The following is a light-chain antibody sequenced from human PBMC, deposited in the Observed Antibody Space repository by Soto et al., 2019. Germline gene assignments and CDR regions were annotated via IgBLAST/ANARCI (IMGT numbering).Light chain of an antibody. CDR1: QNINSN. CDR2: GAS. J-gene: IGKJ4*01. CDR3: QQSDTWPLT. Sequence: EVVMTQSPVGLSVSPGEGATLSCRASQNINSNLAWYQQKPGQAPRLLIHGASTRATGIPARFSGSGSGTEFSLTISSLQSEDFAVYDCQQSDTWPLTFGGGTKVEIK. V-gene: IGKV3-15*01.